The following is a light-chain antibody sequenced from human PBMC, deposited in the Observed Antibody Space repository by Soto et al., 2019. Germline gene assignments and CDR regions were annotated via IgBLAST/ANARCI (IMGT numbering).Light chain of an antibody. J-gene: IGKJ1*01. CDR2: DAS. Sequence: DIQMTQSPSTLSASVGDRVTITCRASQSISSWLAWYQQKPGKAPKLLIYDASSLESGVPSRFSGSGSGTEFTLTISILQPDHFATYYCQQYNSYSRTFGQGTKVEIK. V-gene: IGKV1-5*01. CDR1: QSISSW. CDR3: QQYNSYSRT.